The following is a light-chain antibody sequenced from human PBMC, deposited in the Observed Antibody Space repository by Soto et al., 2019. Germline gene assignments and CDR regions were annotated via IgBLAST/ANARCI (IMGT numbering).Light chain of an antibody. J-gene: IGKJ3*01. CDR1: QSVSSSY. CDR3: QQYGSSPHT. V-gene: IGKV3-20*01. Sequence: EIVLTQSPGTLSLSPGERATLSCRASQSVSSSYLAWYQQKPGQAPRLLIYGASSRATGIPDRFSGSGSGTDFTLTISRLEPEYFAVYYCQQYGSSPHTFGPGTKVDIK. CDR2: GAS.